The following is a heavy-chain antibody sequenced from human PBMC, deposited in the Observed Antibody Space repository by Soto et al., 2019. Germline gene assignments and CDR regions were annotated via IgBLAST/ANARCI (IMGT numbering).Heavy chain of an antibody. J-gene: IGHJ5*02. CDR3: ARVIAAAGKHNWFDP. CDR1: AGSISSGGYY. D-gene: IGHD6-13*01. Sequence: SETLSLTCTVSAGSISSGGYYWSWIRQHPGKGLEWIGYIYYSGSTYYNPSLKSRVTISVDTSKNQFSLKLSSVTAADTAVYYCARVIAAAGKHNWFDPWGQGTLGTVSS. CDR2: IYYSGST. V-gene: IGHV4-31*03.